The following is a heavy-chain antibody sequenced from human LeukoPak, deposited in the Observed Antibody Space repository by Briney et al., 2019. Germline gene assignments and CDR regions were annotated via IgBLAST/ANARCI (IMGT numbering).Heavy chain of an antibody. CDR1: GYSISSGYH. J-gene: IGHJ4*02. CDR2: IYHSGST. CDR3: ARDQIAVAGKNFDY. Sequence: SETLSLTCTVSGYSISSGYHWGWIRQPPGKGLEWFGSIYHSGSTYYNPSLKSRVTISVDTSKNQFSLKLRSVAAADTAVYYCARDQIAVAGKNFDYWGQGTLVTVSS. D-gene: IGHD6-19*01. V-gene: IGHV4-38-2*02.